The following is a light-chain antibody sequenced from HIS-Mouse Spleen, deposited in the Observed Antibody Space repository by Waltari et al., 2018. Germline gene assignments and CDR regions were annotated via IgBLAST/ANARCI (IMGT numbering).Light chain of an antibody. CDR1: SSDVGGYNY. Sequence: QSALTQPASVSGSPGQSITISCTGTSSDVGGYNYVSWYQQHPGKAPKLMSYDVSNRPSGVSTRFSGSKSGNTASLTISGLQAEDDADYYCSSYTSSSFNVVFGGGTKLTVL. CDR2: DVS. CDR3: SSYTSSSFNVV. V-gene: IGLV2-14*03. J-gene: IGLJ2*01.